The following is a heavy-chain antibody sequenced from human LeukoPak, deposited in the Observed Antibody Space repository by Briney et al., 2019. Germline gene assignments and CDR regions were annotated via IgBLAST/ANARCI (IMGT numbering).Heavy chain of an antibody. V-gene: IGHV1-2*02. CDR3: ARDGPAQMVDLDY. D-gene: IGHD3-10*01. CDR2: IHPKNGDT. Sequence: ASVKVSCKASGYTFSGTGWYLYWLRQAPGQGLECLGWIHPKNGDTAYAQKFEGRVAITRDTSISTAYMELRRLRPDDTAVYFCARDGPAQMVDLDYSGQGTLVTASS. CDR1: GYTFSGTGWY. J-gene: IGHJ4*02.